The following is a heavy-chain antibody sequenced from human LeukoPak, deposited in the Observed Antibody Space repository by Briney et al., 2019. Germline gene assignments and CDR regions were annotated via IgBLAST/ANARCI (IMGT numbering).Heavy chain of an antibody. J-gene: IGHJ6*03. CDR3: ARGRRWGLYYYYYYMDV. CDR2: INPNSDGP. V-gene: IGHV1-2*02. Sequence: ASVKVSCKASGYTFTGYYMHWVRQAPGQGLEWMGWINPNSDGPNYAQKFQGRVTMTRDTSISTAYMELSRLRSDDTAVYYCARGRRWGLYYYYYYMDVWGKGTTVTVSS. D-gene: IGHD4-23*01. CDR1: GYTFTGYY.